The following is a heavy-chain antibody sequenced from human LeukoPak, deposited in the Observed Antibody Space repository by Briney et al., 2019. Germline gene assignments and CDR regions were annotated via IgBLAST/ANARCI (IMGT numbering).Heavy chain of an antibody. CDR3: ANLGQWLVPDYYYGMDV. CDR1: GFTFSSYA. CDR2: ISGSGGIT. D-gene: IGHD6-19*01. J-gene: IGHJ6*02. Sequence: GGSLRLSCAASGFTFSSYAMSWVRQAPGKGLEWVSAISGSGGITYYADSVKGRFTISRDNSKNTLYLQMNSLRAEDTAVYYCANLGQWLVPDYYYGMDVWGQGTTVTVSS. V-gene: IGHV3-23*01.